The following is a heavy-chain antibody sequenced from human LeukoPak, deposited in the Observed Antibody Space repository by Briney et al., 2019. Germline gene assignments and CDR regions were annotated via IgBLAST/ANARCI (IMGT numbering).Heavy chain of an antibody. CDR3: ASQEYYYDSGGYYHTRFDY. CDR1: GGSISIYY. D-gene: IGHD3-22*01. J-gene: IGHJ4*02. V-gene: IGHV4-59*01. CDR2: IYYSGST. Sequence: KSSETLSLTCTVSGGSISIYYWSWIRQPPGKGLEWIGYIYYSGSTNYNPSLKSRVTISVDTSKNQFSLKLSSVTAADTAVYYCASQEYYYDSGGYYHTRFDYWGQGTLVTVSS.